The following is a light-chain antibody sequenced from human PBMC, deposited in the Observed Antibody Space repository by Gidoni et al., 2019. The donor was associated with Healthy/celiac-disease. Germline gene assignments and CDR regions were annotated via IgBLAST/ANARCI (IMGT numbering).Light chain of an antibody. CDR3: QQYNSYPLT. CDR2: KAS. Sequence: DIQMTQSPSTLSASVGDRVTITCRASHSISSWLAWYQQKPGKAPKLLIYKASSLESGVQSRFSGSGSGTEFTLTISSLQPDDFATYYCQQYNSYPLTFGGGTKVEIK. CDR1: HSISSW. J-gene: IGKJ4*01. V-gene: IGKV1-5*03.